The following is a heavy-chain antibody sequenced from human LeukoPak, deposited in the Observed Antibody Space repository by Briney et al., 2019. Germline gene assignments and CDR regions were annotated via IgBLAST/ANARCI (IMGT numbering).Heavy chain of an antibody. CDR2: TNQDGSEK. CDR1: GFTFSSYA. D-gene: IGHD3-9*01. J-gene: IGHJ4*02. Sequence: GGSLRLSCAASGFTFSSYAMHWVRQAPGKGLEWVANTNQDGSEKHYVDSVKGRISISRDNAKSSLYLQMNSLRAEDTAVYYCARDNDLLRYFDWPLDYWGQGTLVTVSS. V-gene: IGHV3-7*01. CDR3: ARDNDLLRYFDWPLDY.